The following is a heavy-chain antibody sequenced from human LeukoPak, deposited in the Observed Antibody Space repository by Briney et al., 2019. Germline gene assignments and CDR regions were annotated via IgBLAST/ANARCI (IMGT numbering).Heavy chain of an antibody. D-gene: IGHD3-22*01. Sequence: GGSLRLSCAASGSTVTTNYMTWVRQAPGKGLEWVSVIYSDGSTYYADSVRGRFTMSRDDSKNTLYLQMNSLRAEDTAVYYCAKDIPANYYDSSGGAFDIWGQGTMVTVSS. V-gene: IGHV3-66*01. CDR3: AKDIPANYYDSSGGAFDI. CDR2: IYSDGST. J-gene: IGHJ3*02. CDR1: GSTVTTNY.